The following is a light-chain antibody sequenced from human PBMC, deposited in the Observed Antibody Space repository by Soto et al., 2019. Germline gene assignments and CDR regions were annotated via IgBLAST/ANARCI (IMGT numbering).Light chain of an antibody. CDR2: AAS. CDR3: EQLKSNLIT. J-gene: IGKJ5*01. V-gene: IGKV1-9*01. Sequence: DIQMTQYPSTLSASVGGGVTVTCRASQGINSYLAWYQQKPGKAPKLLIYAASTLQSGVPSRFIGSGSGTEFTLTISSLQPEYSAIYYCEQLKSNLITVGQGTRLEIK. CDR1: QGINSY.